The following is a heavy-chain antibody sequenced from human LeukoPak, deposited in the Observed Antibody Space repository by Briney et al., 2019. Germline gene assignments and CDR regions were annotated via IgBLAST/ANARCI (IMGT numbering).Heavy chain of an antibody. V-gene: IGHV5-51*01. CDR3: ARSGGATTRLDY. Sequence: GESLKISCKASGYTFTNYWIGWVRQMPGKGLEWIGTIYPGDSDTRYSPSFQGQVTISADKSISTAYLQWSSLKASDTAMYYCARSGGATTRLDYWGQGTLVTVSS. CDR2: IYPGDSDT. J-gene: IGHJ4*02. CDR1: GYTFTNYW. D-gene: IGHD1-26*01.